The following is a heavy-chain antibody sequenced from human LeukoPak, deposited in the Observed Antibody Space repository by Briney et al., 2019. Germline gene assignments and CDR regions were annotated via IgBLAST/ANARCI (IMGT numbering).Heavy chain of an antibody. J-gene: IGHJ6*02. CDR3: ARDRGIVGATHGMDV. CDR1: GFTFSSYG. V-gene: IGHV3-33*01. CDR2: IWYDGSNK. D-gene: IGHD1-26*01. Sequence: PGRSLRLSCAASGFTFSSYGMHWVRQAPGKGLEWVAVIWYDGSNKYYADSVKGRFTISRDNSKNTLYLQMNSLRAEDTAVYYCARDRGIVGATHGMDVWGQGTTVTVSS.